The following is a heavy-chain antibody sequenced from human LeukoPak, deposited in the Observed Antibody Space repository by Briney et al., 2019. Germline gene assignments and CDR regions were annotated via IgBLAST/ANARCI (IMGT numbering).Heavy chain of an antibody. CDR1: GFTFSTYW. D-gene: IGHD3-9*01. Sequence: GGSLRDSCAASGFTFSTYWMHWVRQAPGKGLVWVSRIRPEGTTTAYADSAKGRFTISRDNAKNTLFLQMNSLSAEDTAVYYCARDLDWILFDYWGQGTMVTVSS. J-gene: IGHJ4*02. CDR2: IRPEGTTT. CDR3: ARDLDWILFDY. V-gene: IGHV3-74*03.